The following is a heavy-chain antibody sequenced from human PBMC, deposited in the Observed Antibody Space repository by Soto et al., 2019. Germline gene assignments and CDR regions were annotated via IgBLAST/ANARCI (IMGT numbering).Heavy chain of an antibody. Sequence: EVQLVESGGGLVQPGGSLKLSCAASGFTFSGSAMHWVRQASGKGLEWVGRIRSKANSYATAYAASVKGRFTISRDDSKXTAYLQMNSLKTEDTAVYYCTRTMSYDFWSGSPRGVWGQGTTVTVSS. CDR3: TRTMSYDFWSGSPRGV. CDR1: GFTFSGSA. J-gene: IGHJ6*02. CDR2: IRSKANSYAT. D-gene: IGHD3-3*01. V-gene: IGHV3-73*01.